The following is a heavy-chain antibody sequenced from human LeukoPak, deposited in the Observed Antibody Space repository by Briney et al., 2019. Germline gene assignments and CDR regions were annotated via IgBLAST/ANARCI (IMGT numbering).Heavy chain of an antibody. D-gene: IGHD3-22*01. CDR2: IYHSGST. CDR1: GGSISSSNW. Sequence: SETLSPTCAVSGGSISSSNWWSWVRQPPGKGLEWIGEIYHSGSTNYNPSLKSRVTISVDKSKNQFSLKLSSVTAADTAVYYCVGGGSSGYFPFIDYWGQGTLVTVSS. CDR3: VGGGSSGYFPFIDY. J-gene: IGHJ4*02. V-gene: IGHV4-4*02.